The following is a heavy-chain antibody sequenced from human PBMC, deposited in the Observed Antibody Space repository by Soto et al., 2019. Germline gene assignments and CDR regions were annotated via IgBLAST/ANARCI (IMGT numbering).Heavy chain of an antibody. D-gene: IGHD4-17*01. J-gene: IGHJ4*02. Sequence: SETLSLTCTVSGGSILNGGHYWTWIRQHPGKGLDWIGRIFFSGNTHYNPALKSRLTFSLDKAKNQFSLKLTSVTAADTSIYYCPSENYGGMLDFWGPGTLVTVSS. CDR3: PSENYGGMLDF. V-gene: IGHV4-31*03. CDR2: IFFSGNT. CDR1: GGSILNGGHY.